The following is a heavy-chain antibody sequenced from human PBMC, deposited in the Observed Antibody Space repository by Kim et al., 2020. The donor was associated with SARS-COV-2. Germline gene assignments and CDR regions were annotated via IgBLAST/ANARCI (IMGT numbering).Heavy chain of an antibody. J-gene: IGHJ4*02. V-gene: IGHV3-30*18. Sequence: GGSLRLSCAASGFTFSSYGMHWVRQAPGKGLEWVAVISYDGSNKYYADSVKGRFTISRDNSKNTLYLQMNSLRAEDTAVYYCAKDLIAAAGFYFDYWGQGTLVTVSS. CDR3: AKDLIAAAGFYFDY. CDR1: GFTFSSYG. CDR2: ISYDGSNK. D-gene: IGHD6-13*01.